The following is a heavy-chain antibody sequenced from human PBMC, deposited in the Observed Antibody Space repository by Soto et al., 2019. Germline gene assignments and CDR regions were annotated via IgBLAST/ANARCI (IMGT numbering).Heavy chain of an antibody. CDR2: INPSGGST. CDR1: GYTFTSYY. Sequence: ASVKVSCKASGYTFTSYYMHLGRQAPGQGLEWMGIINPSGGSTSYAQKFQGRVTMTRDTSTSTVYLELSSLRSEDTAVYYCARRPIDYYGSGSYHADYWXQGTLVTVSS. D-gene: IGHD3-10*01. J-gene: IGHJ4*02. CDR3: ARRPIDYYGSGSYHADY. V-gene: IGHV1-46*03.